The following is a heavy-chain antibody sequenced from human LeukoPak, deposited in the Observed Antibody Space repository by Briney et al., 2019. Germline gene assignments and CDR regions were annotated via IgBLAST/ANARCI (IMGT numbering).Heavy chain of an antibody. V-gene: IGHV1-2*02. D-gene: IGHD2-15*01. CDR3: ARVGRYCSGGSCDYYYYGMDV. CDR1: GYTFTGYY. J-gene: IGHJ6*02. Sequence: ASVKVSCKASGYTFTGYYMHWVRQAPGQGLEWMGWINPNSGGTNYAQKFQGRVTMTRDTSISTAYMELSRLRSDDTAVYYCARVGRYCSGGSCDYYYYGMDVLGQGTTVTVSS. CDR2: INPNSGGT.